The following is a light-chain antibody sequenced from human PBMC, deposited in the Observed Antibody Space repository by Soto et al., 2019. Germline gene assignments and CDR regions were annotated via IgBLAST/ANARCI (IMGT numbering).Light chain of an antibody. CDR1: QSLTSY. V-gene: IGKV3-15*01. Sequence: EIVMTQSPATLPVSPGETATISCRASQSLTSYLAWYQQKPDQAPRLLIYGISTRATDIPARFSGSGSGTEFTLTISSLQSEDFAVYYCQQYNNWPLTFGGVTKVDI. CDR3: QQYNNWPLT. CDR2: GIS. J-gene: IGKJ4*01.